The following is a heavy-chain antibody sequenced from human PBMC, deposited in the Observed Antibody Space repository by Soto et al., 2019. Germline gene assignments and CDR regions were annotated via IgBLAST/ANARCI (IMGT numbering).Heavy chain of an antibody. Sequence: GASVKVSCKASGYTFTGYYRHWVRQAPGQGLEWMGWINPNSGGTNYAQKFQGWVTMTRDTSISTAYMELSRLRSDDTAVYYCAREAYYYDSSGYPMLMDVWGQGTTVTVSS. D-gene: IGHD3-22*01. CDR3: AREAYYYDSSGYPMLMDV. V-gene: IGHV1-2*04. J-gene: IGHJ6*02. CDR2: INPNSGGT. CDR1: GYTFTGYY.